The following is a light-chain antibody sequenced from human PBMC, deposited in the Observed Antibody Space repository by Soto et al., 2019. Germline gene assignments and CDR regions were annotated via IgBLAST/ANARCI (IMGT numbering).Light chain of an antibody. J-gene: IGKJ1*01. CDR3: QQYNSQWT. Sequence: DIQMTQSPSTLSASVGDRVTTTCRASQSISSWLAWYQQKPGKAPKLLIYDACSLESGVPSRFSGSGSGTEFTLTISSLPPDDFATYYCQQYNSQWTFGQGTKVDIK. CDR2: DAC. V-gene: IGKV1-5*01. CDR1: QSISSW.